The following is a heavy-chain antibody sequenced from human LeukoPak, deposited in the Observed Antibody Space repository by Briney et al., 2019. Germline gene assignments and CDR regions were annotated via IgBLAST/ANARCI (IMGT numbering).Heavy chain of an antibody. Sequence: SETLSLTCAVYGGSFSGYYWSWIRQPPGKGLEWIGEMNHSGSTKYNPSLMSRVTVSVDTSKNQFSLKLNSVTAADTAVYYCARDAIPSSYWYFDLWGRGTLVTVSS. V-gene: IGHV4-34*01. J-gene: IGHJ2*01. CDR2: MNHSGST. D-gene: IGHD2-8*01. CDR1: GGSFSGYY. CDR3: ARDAIPSSYWYFDL.